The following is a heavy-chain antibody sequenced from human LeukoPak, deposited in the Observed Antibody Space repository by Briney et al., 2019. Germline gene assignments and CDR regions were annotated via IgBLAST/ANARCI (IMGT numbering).Heavy chain of an antibody. CDR3: ATTGYCSSTSCPDAFDI. D-gene: IGHD2-2*01. Sequence: ASVKVSCKVSGYTLTELSMHWVRQAPGKGLEWMGGFDPEDGETIYAQKFQGRVTMTEDTSTDTAYMELSSPRSEDTAVYYCATTGYCSSTSCPDAFDIWGQGTMVTVSS. V-gene: IGHV1-24*01. CDR1: GYTLTELS. J-gene: IGHJ3*02. CDR2: FDPEDGET.